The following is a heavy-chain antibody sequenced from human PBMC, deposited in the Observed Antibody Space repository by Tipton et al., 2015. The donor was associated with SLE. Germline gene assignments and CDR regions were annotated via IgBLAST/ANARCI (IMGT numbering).Heavy chain of an antibody. CDR3: ARSLGTYYYDSTVAF. Sequence: TLSLICTVSGGSISSYYWSWIRQSPGKGLEWIGYILYSGSTNYNPSPKSRVTISVDTSKNQFSLKLSSVTAADTAVYYCARSLGTYYYDSTVAFWGQGTLVTVSS. J-gene: IGHJ4*02. CDR1: GGSISSYY. D-gene: IGHD3-22*01. CDR2: ILYSGST. V-gene: IGHV4-59*01.